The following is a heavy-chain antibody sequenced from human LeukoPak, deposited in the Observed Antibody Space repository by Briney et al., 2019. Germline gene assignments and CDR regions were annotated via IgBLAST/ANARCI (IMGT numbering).Heavy chain of an antibody. J-gene: IGHJ4*02. CDR3: AHRGIEGPIVATSYFDY. V-gene: IGHV2-5*02. Sequence: ESGPTLVNPTQTLTLTCTFSGFSLSTSGVGVGWIRQPPGKALEWLAPIYWDDDKRYSPSLKSRLTITKDTSKNQVVLTMTNMDPVDTATYYCAHRGIEGPIVATSYFDYWGQGTLVTVSS. D-gene: IGHD5-12*01. CDR1: GFSLSTSGVG. CDR2: IYWDDDK.